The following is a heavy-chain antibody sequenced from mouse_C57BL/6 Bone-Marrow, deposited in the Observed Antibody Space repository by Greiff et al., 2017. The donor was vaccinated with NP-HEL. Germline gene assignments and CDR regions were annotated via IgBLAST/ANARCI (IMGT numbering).Heavy chain of an antibody. CDR1: GFTFSSYG. D-gene: IGHD5-1-1*01. V-gene: IGHV5-6*02. CDR3: ARRVYTPFAY. J-gene: IGHJ3*01. CDR2: ISSGGSYT. Sequence: EVKLVESGGDLVKPGGSLKLSCAASGFTFSSYGMSWVRQTPDKRLEWVATISSGGSYTYYPDSVKGRFTLSRDNAKNTLYLQMSSLKSEDTAMYYCARRVYTPFAYWGQGTLVTVSA.